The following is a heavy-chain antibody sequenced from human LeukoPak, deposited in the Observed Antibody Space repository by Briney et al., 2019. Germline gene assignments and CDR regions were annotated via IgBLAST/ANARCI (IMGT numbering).Heavy chain of an antibody. J-gene: IGHJ4*02. CDR2: IYYSGST. CDR3: ARGTIGDPYYFDY. V-gene: IGHV4-59*12. Sequence: SETLSLTCIVSGGSISSYYWSWIRQPPGKGLEWIGYIYYSGSTNHNPSLKSRVTISVDTSKNQFSLKLSSVTAADTAVYYCARGTIGDPYYFDYWGQGTLVTVSS. CDR1: GGSISSYY. D-gene: IGHD1-1*01.